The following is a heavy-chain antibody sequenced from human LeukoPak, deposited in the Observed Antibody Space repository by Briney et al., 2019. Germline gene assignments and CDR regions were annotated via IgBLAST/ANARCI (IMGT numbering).Heavy chain of an antibody. Sequence: PGGSLRLSCAASGFTFSSYGMHWVRQTPGKGLEWVAFIRNDGSNKNYADSVKGRFTISRDNSKNTLYLQMNSLRAEDTAMYYCAKDYSKTSYYGSGTYYRPNWFDPWGQGTLVTVSS. D-gene: IGHD3-10*01. CDR1: GFTFSSYG. CDR2: IRNDGSNK. CDR3: AKDYSKTSYYGSGTYYRPNWFDP. J-gene: IGHJ5*02. V-gene: IGHV3-30*02.